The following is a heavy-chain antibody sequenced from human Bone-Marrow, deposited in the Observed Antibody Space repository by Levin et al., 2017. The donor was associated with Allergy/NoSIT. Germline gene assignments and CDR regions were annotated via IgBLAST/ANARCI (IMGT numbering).Heavy chain of an antibody. D-gene: IGHD1-14*01. Sequence: PGGSLRLSCKASGGPFRSFNINWVRQAPGQGLEWMGNTVPLFGTTNYAQKFQGRVTITADESTSTAYMELSSLRSEDTAVYYCAKEANHNEVYFDVWGQGTMVVVSS. J-gene: IGHJ3*01. CDR2: TVPLFGTT. CDR1: GGPFRSFN. V-gene: IGHV1-69*15. CDR3: AKEANHNEVYFDV.